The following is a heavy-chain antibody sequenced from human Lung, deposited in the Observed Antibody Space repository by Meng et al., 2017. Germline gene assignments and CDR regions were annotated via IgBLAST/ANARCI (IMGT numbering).Heavy chain of an antibody. Sequence: QGERVQSGAEVRKPVASVKVSCKASGYTLTSYRICGVRQAPGQRPEWMGWIKTGNGAAKYSQKFQGRVTMTRDTSASTAYMELSSLTSEDTATYYCASHPRELPSWGQGTLVTVSS. CDR3: ASHPRELPS. J-gene: IGHJ4*02. CDR2: IKTGNGAA. CDR1: GYTLTSYR. V-gene: IGHV1-3*04. D-gene: IGHD1-26*01.